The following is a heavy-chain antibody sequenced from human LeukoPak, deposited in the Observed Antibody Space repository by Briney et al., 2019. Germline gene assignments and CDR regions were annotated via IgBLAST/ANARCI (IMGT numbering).Heavy chain of an antibody. CDR1: GGTFSSYA. J-gene: IGHJ4*02. D-gene: IGHD2-21*02. V-gene: IGHV1-69*04. CDR3: ARAGQYCGGDCFYFDY. CDR2: IIPIFGIA. Sequence: SVKVSCKASGGTFSSYAISWVRQAPGQGLEWMGRIIPIFGIANYAQKFQGRVTITADKSTSTAYMELSSLRSGDTAVYYCARAGQYCGGDCFYFDYWGQGALVTVSS.